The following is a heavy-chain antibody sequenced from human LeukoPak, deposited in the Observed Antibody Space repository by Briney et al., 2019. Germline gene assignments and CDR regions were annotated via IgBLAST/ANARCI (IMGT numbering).Heavy chain of an antibody. V-gene: IGHV3-23*01. Sequence: GGSLRLSCAASGFTFSTYAMAWVRQAPGKGLEWVSAISGSGGRTYYADSVKGRVTISRDNSKNTVYLRMSSLRAEDTAVYYCAKDTEHGYCSGTSCYSGMFDCWGQGTLVTVSS. CDR1: GFTFSTYA. J-gene: IGHJ4*01. D-gene: IGHD2-15*01. CDR2: ISGSGGRT. CDR3: AKDTEHGYCSGTSCYSGMFDC.